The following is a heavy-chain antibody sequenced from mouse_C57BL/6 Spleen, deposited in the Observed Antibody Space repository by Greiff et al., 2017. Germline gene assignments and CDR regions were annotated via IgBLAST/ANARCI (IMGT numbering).Heavy chain of an antibody. V-gene: IGHV1-15*01. CDR3: TRYLDY. Sequence: VQLQESGAELVRPGASVTLSCKASGYTFTDYEMHWVKQTPVHGLEWIGAIDPETGGTAYNQKFKGKAILTADKSSSTAYMELRSLTSEDSAVYYCTRYLDYWGQGTTLTVSS. CDR1: GYTFTDYE. J-gene: IGHJ2*01. CDR2: IDPETGGT.